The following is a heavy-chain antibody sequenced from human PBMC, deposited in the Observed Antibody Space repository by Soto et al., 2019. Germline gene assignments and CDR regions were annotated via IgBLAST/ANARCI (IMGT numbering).Heavy chain of an antibody. CDR3: ARGPGYYFDY. CDR1: GFTFSSYA. V-gene: IGHV3-64*01. CDR2: ISSNGGGT. J-gene: IGHJ4*02. Sequence: GGSLRLSCAASGFTFSSYAMHWVRQAPGKGLEYVSAISSNGGGTYYANSVKGRFTISRDNSKNTLYLQMGSLRAEDMAVYYCARGPGYYFDYWGQGTLVTVSS.